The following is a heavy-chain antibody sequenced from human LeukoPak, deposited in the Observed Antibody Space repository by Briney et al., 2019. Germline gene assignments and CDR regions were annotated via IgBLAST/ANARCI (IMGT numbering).Heavy chain of an antibody. CDR2: INHSGST. Sequence: PSETLSLTCAVYGGSFSDYYWSWIRQPPGKGLEWIGEINHSGSTNYNPSLKSRVTISVDTSKNQFSLKLSSVTAADTAVYYCARHRFQRKGASNWFDPWGQGTLVTVSS. V-gene: IGHV4-34*01. D-gene: IGHD1-26*01. J-gene: IGHJ5*02. CDR1: GGSFSDYY. CDR3: ARHRFQRKGASNWFDP.